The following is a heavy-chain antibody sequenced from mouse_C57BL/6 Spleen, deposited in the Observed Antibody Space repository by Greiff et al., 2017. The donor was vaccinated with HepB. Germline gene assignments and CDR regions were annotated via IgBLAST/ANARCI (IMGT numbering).Heavy chain of an antibody. CDR2: ISSGSSTI. J-gene: IGHJ4*01. CDR1: GFTFSDYG. CDR3: ARMITTGRYAMDY. V-gene: IGHV5-17*01. Sequence: EVKLMESGGGLVKPGGSLKLSCAASGFTFSDYGMHWVRQAPEKGLEWVAYISSGSSTIYYADTVKGRFTISRDNAKNTLFLQMTSLRSEDTAMYYCARMITTGRYAMDYWGQGTSVTVSS. D-gene: IGHD2-4*01.